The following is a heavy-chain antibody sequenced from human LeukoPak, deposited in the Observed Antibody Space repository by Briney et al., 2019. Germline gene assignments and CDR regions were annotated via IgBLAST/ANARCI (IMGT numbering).Heavy chain of an antibody. CDR3: ARHKGASLFRGIIFDY. J-gene: IGHJ4*02. Sequence: GGSLRLSCAASGFTFSSYAMHWVRQAPGKGLEWVAVISVDGSNKYYADSVKGRFTISRDYSKNTLYLQMDSLKADDTTVYYCARHKGASLFRGIIFDYWGQGTLVTVSS. CDR1: GFTFSSYA. V-gene: IGHV3-30-3*01. D-gene: IGHD3-10*01. CDR2: ISVDGSNK.